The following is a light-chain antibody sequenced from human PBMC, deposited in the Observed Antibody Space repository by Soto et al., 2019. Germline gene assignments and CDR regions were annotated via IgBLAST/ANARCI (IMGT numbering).Light chain of an antibody. CDR2: GAS. CDR1: RGISSN. Sequence: EIVMTQSPATLSVSPGAIASLSCRASRGISSNLALYQQKPGPAPRLLIYGASARATGIPARFSVSGSGTEITPTSSVLRSEDFAVYYCQHYDNWPTFGQGTKVDIK. V-gene: IGKV3-15*01. CDR3: QHYDNWPT. J-gene: IGKJ1*01.